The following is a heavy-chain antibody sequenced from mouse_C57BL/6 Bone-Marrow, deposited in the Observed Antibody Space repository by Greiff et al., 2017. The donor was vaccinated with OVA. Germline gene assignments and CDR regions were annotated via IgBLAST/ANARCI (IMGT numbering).Heavy chain of an antibody. CDR1: GFPFSDFY. CDR2: CSNKANDYTT. D-gene: IGHD1-1*01. CDR3: ARENYYGSSYGYFDV. Sequence: EVKLMESGGGLVQSGRSLRLSCATSGFPFSDFYMEWFRQAPGKGLEWIAACSNKANDYTTEYSASVKGRFIVSRDTSQSILYLQMNALRAEDTAIYYCARENYYGSSYGYFDVWGTGTTVTVSS. J-gene: IGHJ1*03. V-gene: IGHV7-1*01.